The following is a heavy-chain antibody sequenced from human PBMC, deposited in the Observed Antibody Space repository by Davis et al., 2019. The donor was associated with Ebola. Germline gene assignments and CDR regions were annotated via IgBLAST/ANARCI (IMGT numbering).Heavy chain of an antibody. J-gene: IGHJ4*02. V-gene: IGHV1-69*06. CDR3: ARGGPSYYDRYYFDY. D-gene: IGHD3-22*01. CDR1: GGTFSSYA. CDR2: IIPIFGTA. Sequence: SVKVSCKASGGTFSSYAISWVRQAPGQGLEWMGGIIPIFGTANYAQKFQGRVTITADKSTSTAYMELSSLRSEDTAVYYCARGGPSYYDRYYFDYWGQGTLVTVSS.